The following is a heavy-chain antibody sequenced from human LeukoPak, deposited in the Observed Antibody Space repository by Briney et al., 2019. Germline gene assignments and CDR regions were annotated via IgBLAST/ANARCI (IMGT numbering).Heavy chain of an antibody. V-gene: IGHV3-23*01. CDR2: ISSSADRT. J-gene: IGHJ4*02. Sequence: GGSLRLSCAASGFTIRSYAMGWVRQAPGKGLEWVSGISSSADRTYYADSVKGRFTISRDSSKNTLYLQMSSLRAEDTAVYYCAKDRGSGWFGSDYWGQGTLVTVSS. CDR3: AKDRGSGWFGSDY. D-gene: IGHD6-19*01. CDR1: GFTIRSYA.